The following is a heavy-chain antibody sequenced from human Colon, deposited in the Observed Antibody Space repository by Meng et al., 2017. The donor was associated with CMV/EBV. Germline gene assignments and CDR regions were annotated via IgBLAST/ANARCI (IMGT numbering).Heavy chain of an antibody. CDR1: GFTFSTYS. V-gene: IGHV3-21*06. CDR3: ARGWPPDY. CDR2: ISHSSDT. D-gene: IGHD6-13*01. Sequence: GGSLRLSCAASGFTFSTYSLNWVRQAPGKELEWVSSISHSSDTYYADSVKGRFTLSRDNAQNSVYLQLNSLTAEDTAVYYCARGWPPDYWGQGTLVTVSS. J-gene: IGHJ4*02.